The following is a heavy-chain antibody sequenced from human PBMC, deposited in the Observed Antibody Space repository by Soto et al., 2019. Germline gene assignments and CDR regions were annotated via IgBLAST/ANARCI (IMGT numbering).Heavy chain of an antibody. V-gene: IGHV3-72*01. CDR2: TRNKGNSYST. Sequence: GGSLRLSCAASGFNFCDHYIDWVRQAPGKGLEWVGRTRNKGNSYSTYYAASVKGRFSISRDDSKSSLHLQMDRLKIEDTAVYYCARSGSTTTCYVHWGQGTLVT. CDR1: GFNFCDHY. CDR3: ARSGSTTTCYVH. J-gene: IGHJ4*02. D-gene: IGHD2-2*01.